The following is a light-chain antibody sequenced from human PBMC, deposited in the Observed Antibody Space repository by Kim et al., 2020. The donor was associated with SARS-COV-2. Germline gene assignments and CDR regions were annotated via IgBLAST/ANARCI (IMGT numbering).Light chain of an antibody. CDR3: HQRGRSPRT. Sequence: EIVLTQSPGTLSLSPGHTATLSCRASQTVSNNHLAWYQQKPGQPPRLLIYVASSRATGVPDRFSGSGSGTDFTLTISRLDPEDFAVYYCHQRGRSPRTFGHGTKLEI. J-gene: IGKJ1*01. V-gene: IGKV3-20*01. CDR2: VAS. CDR1: QTVSNNH.